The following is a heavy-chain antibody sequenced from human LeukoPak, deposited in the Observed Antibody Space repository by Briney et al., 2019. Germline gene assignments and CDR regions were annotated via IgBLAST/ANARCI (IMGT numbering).Heavy chain of an antibody. V-gene: IGHV1-18*01. Sequence: ASVKVSCKASGYTFTSYGISWVRQAPGQGLEWMGWISVYNGNTNYAQKLQGRVTMTTDTSTSTAYMELRSLRSDDTAVYYCAKASAMIVVVSKHFDYWGQGTLVTVSS. CDR1: GYTFTSYG. D-gene: IGHD3-22*01. CDR2: ISVYNGNT. CDR3: AKASAMIVVVSKHFDY. J-gene: IGHJ4*02.